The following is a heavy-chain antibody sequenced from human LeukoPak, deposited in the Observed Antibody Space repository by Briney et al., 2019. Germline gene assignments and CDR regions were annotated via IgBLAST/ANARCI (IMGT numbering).Heavy chain of an antibody. CDR3: ARKRDLYDSTSPSPVLGAFDI. CDR1: GGTFSSYA. J-gene: IGHJ3*02. Sequence: GASVKVSCKASGGTFSSYAISWVRQAPGQGLEWMGGIIPIFGTANYAQKFQGRVTITADESTSTAYMELSSLRSEDTAVYYCARKRDLYDSTSPSPVLGAFDIWGQGTMVTVSS. CDR2: IIPIFGTA. D-gene: IGHD3-22*01. V-gene: IGHV1-69*01.